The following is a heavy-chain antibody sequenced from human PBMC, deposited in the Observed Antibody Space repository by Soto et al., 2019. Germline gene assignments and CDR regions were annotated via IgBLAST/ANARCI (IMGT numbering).Heavy chain of an antibody. D-gene: IGHD3-10*01. CDR1: GFTFSSYD. CDR3: ARDPVSLWVGELLVKGASTGPVYYDYGMDV. J-gene: IGHJ6*02. V-gene: IGHV3-33*01. CDR2: IWYDGSNK. Sequence: LSCAASGFTFSSYDMHCVRQAPGEGREWVAVIWYDGSNKYYADSVKGRFTISRDNSKNTLYLQMNSLRAEETAVYYCARDPVSLWVGELLVKGASTGPVYYDYGMDVWGQGTTVT.